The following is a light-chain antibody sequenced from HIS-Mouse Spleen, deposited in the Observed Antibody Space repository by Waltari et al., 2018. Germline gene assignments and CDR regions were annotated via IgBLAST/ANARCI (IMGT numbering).Light chain of an antibody. V-gene: IGLV1-47*01. CDR2: RNN. J-gene: IGLJ3*02. CDR1: SSNIGSNY. Sequence: QSVLTQPPSASGTPGQRVTISCSGSSSNIGSNYVSWYQQLPGTAPKLLTYRNNQRPSGVPDRFSGSKSGTSASLAISGLRSEDEADYYCAAWDDSLSGPNWVFGGGTKLTVL. CDR3: AAWDDSLSGPNWV.